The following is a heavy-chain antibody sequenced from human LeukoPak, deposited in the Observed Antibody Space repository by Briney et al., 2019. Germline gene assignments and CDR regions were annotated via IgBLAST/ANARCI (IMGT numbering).Heavy chain of an antibody. CDR1: GYTFTGYY. J-gene: IGHJ4*02. V-gene: IGHV1-2*02. CDR3: ARGKRILWFGELSYPNDY. CDR2: INPNSGGT. D-gene: IGHD3-10*01. Sequence: ASVKVSCKASGYTFTGYYMHWVRPAPGQGLAWMGWINPNSGGTNYAQKFQGRVTMTRDTSISTAYMELSRLRSDDTAVYYCARGKRILWFGELSYPNDYWGQGTLVTVSS.